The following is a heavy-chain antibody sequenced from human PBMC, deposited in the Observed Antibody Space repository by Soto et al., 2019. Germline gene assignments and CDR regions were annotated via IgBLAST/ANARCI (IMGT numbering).Heavy chain of an antibody. Sequence: SETLSLTCTVSGGSISSYYWSWIRQPPGKGLEWIGYIYYIGSTNYNPSLKSRVTISVDTSKNQFSLKLSSVTAADTAVYYCARDRGYGDYYPQEVSAPSYGMDVWGQGTTVTVSS. V-gene: IGHV4-59*01. CDR1: GGSISSYY. D-gene: IGHD4-17*01. CDR3: ARDRGYGDYYPQEVSAPSYGMDV. J-gene: IGHJ6*02. CDR2: IYYIGST.